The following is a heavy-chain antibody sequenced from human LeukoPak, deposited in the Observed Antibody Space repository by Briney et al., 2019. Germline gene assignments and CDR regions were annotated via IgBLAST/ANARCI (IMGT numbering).Heavy chain of an antibody. V-gene: IGHV4-59*01. Sequence: SETLSLTCTVSGGSISSYYWSWIRQPPGKGLEWIGYIYYSGSTNYNPSLKSRVTISVDTSKSQFSLKLSSVTAADTAVYYCARLGGYGYFDYWRQGTLVTVSS. J-gene: IGHJ4*02. CDR1: GGSISSYY. CDR3: ARLGGYGYFDY. D-gene: IGHD5-12*01. CDR2: IYYSGST.